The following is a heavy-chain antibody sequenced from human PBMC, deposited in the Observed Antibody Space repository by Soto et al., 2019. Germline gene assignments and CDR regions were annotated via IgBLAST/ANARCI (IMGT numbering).Heavy chain of an antibody. CDR1: GANFNSYA. Sequence: SVEVACKASGANFNSYAISWVRQAPGQGLQWMGGIIPIFHTANYAAKFQARFTMTSDESASTAYMQWSRLRSEDTAVYYCARVAYSNTTHGLFYYYHYGMDVWGQGTTVTVAS. J-gene: IGHJ6*02. D-gene: IGHD2-21*01. CDR2: IIPIFHTA. CDR3: ARVAYSNTTHGLFYYYHYGMDV. V-gene: IGHV1-69*13.